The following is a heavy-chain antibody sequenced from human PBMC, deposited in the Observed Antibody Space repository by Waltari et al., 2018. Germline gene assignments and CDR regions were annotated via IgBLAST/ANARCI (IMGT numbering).Heavy chain of an antibody. CDR2: INHSGST. CDR1: GGSFSGYY. D-gene: IGHD3-22*01. CDR3: ARGGYDSSGYYYVRSGNFDY. V-gene: IGHV4-34*01. Sequence: QVQLQQWGAGLLKPSETLSLTCAVYGGSFSGYYWSWIHQPPGKGLEWIGEINHSGSTNYNPSLKRRVTIAVDTSKNQFSLKLSSVTAADTAVYYCARGGYDSSGYYYVRSGNFDYWGQGTLVTVSS. J-gene: IGHJ4*02.